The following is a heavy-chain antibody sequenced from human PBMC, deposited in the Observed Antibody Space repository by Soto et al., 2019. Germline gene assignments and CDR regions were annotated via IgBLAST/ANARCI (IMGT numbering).Heavy chain of an antibody. CDR2: IFHSVTT. D-gene: IGHD3-22*01. CDR3: AREDYYDGSGYYYYFDY. Sequence: PSETLSLTCAVSGYSISSGYSWGWIRQPPGKGLEWIGSIFHSVTTYYNPSLKSRVTISVDTSQNHFSLKLSSVTAADTAVYFCAREDYYDGSGYYYYFDYWGHGTLVTVSS. J-gene: IGHJ4*01. CDR1: GYSISSGYS. V-gene: IGHV4-38-2*02.